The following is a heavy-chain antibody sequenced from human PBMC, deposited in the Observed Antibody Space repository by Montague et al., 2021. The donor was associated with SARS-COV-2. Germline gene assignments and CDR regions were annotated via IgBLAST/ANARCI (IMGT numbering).Heavy chain of an antibody. CDR3: ARQKIEITIFGVVGARWFDP. V-gene: IGHV4-39*01. Sequence: SETLSLTCTVSGGSISSSSYYWGWIRQLPGKGLEWIGSIYYSGSTYYNPSLKSRVTISVDTSKNQFSLKLSSVTAADTAVYYCARQKIEITIFGVVGARWFDPWGQGTLVTVSS. CDR2: IYYSGST. J-gene: IGHJ5*02. CDR1: GGSISSSSYY. D-gene: IGHD3-3*01.